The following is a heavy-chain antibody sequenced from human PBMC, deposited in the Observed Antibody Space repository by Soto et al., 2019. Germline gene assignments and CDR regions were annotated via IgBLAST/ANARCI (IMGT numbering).Heavy chain of an antibody. Sequence: GGSLRLSCTASGFTFTSYGMGWVRQAPGKGLQWVSTIRGDGGQTHYTDSVKGRFSISRDNSKNTVHLQMDSLRAEDTAMYFCARDVGLDSDDFFAYWGQGXQVTV. CDR3: ARDVGLDSDDFFAY. CDR2: IRGDGGQT. CDR1: GFTFTSYG. V-gene: IGHV3-23*01. J-gene: IGHJ4*02. D-gene: IGHD3-9*01.